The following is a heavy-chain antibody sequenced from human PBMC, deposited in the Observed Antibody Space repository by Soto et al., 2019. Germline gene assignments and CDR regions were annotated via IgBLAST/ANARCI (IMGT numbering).Heavy chain of an antibody. Sequence: SETLSLTCTVSGGSISSSSYYWGWIRQPPGKGLEWIGSIYYSGSTYYNPSLKSRVTISVDTSKNQFSLKLSSVTAADTAVYYCARPIAVADYDAFDIWGQGTMVTVS. CDR3: ARPIAVADYDAFDI. CDR2: IYYSGST. J-gene: IGHJ3*02. CDR1: GGSISSSSYY. D-gene: IGHD6-19*01. V-gene: IGHV4-39*01.